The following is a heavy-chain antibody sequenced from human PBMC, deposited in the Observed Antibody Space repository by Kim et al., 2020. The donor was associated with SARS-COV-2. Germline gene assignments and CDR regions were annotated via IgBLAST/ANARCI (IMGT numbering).Heavy chain of an antibody. V-gene: IGHV3-74*01. Sequence: ADSVKGRFTISKDSAKNMLFLHMSSLTLEDTAVYFCSRDTFGPEDSWGQGTLVTVSS. D-gene: IGHD3-3*01. CDR3: SRDTFGPEDS. J-gene: IGHJ4*02.